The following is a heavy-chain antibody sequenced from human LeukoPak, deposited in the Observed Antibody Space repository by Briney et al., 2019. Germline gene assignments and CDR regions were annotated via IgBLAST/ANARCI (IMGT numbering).Heavy chain of an antibody. CDR2: FRRKTYRGTA. Sequence: PGGSWSTSCPAVGSTFGDYAMSWVRQPPGRGLGWVGFFRRKTYRGTAEYAASVKGRFTISRDDSKSIAYLQTNSLKADDTAVYYCTSVHDSSAYYHSGVDYWGQGTLVTVSS. V-gene: IGHV3-49*04. J-gene: IGHJ4*02. D-gene: IGHD3-22*01. CDR3: TSVHDSSAYYHSGVDY. CDR1: GSTFGDYA.